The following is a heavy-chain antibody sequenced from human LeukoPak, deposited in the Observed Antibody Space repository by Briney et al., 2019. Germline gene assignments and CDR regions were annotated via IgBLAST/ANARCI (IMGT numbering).Heavy chain of an antibody. Sequence: GGSLRLSCAASGFTFSSYAMTWVRQAPGKGLEWDSAIGRSGSGTYYADSVKGRFTISRDNSKNTLYLQMNSLRAEDTAVYYCSRDSSGYAEFDYWGQGTLVIVSS. V-gene: IGHV3-23*01. CDR3: SRDSSGYAEFDY. CDR1: GFTFSSYA. D-gene: IGHD3-22*01. CDR2: IGRSGSGT. J-gene: IGHJ4*02.